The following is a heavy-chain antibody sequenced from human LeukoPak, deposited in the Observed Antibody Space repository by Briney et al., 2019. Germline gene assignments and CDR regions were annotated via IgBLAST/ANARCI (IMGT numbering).Heavy chain of an antibody. Sequence: SVKVSCKAPGGTFSSYAISWVRQAPGQGLEWMGGIIPIFGTANYAQKFQGRVTITTDESTSTAYMELSSLRSEDTAVYYCARVRAVGATTNYYYMDVWGKGTTVTVSS. D-gene: IGHD1-26*01. CDR3: ARVRAVGATTNYYYMDV. V-gene: IGHV1-69*05. CDR2: IIPIFGTA. J-gene: IGHJ6*03. CDR1: GGTFSSYA.